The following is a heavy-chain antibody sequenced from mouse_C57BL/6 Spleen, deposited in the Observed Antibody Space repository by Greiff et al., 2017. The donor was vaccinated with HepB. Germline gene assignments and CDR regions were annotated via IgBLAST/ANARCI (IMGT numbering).Heavy chain of an antibody. CDR3: ARGDYYGSSSDYFDY. CDR1: GFTFSSYA. CDR2: ISDGGSYT. D-gene: IGHD1-1*01. J-gene: IGHJ2*01. V-gene: IGHV5-4*03. Sequence: EVKVVESGGGLVKPGGSLKLSCAASGFTFSSYAMSWVRQTPEKRLEWVATISDGGSYTYYPDNVKGRFTISRDNAKNNLYLQMSHLKSEDTAMYYCARGDYYGSSSDYFDYWGQGTTLTVSS.